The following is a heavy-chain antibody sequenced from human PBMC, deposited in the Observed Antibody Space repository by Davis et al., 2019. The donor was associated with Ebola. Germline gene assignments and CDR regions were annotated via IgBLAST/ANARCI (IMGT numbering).Heavy chain of an antibody. D-gene: IGHD1-26*01. CDR2: IRSEANSYAT. J-gene: IGHJ4*02. CDR1: GFTFSGSA. CDR3: TSTTPDY. V-gene: IGHV3-73*01. Sequence: PGGSLRLPCAASGFTFSGSAMHWVRQASGKGLEWVGRIRSEANSYATAYAASVKGRFTISRDDSKNTAYLQLNSLKTEDTAVYFCTSTTPDYWGQGTLVTVSS.